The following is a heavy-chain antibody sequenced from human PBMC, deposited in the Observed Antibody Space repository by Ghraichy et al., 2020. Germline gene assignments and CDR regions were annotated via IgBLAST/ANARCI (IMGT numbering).Heavy chain of an antibody. CDR2: IYSGGST. D-gene: IGHD2-15*01. J-gene: IGHJ3*02. CDR1: GFTVSSNY. CDR3: ARSRWPGDAFDI. Sequence: GESLNISCAASGFTVSSNYMSWVRQAPGKGLEWVSVIYSGGSTYYADSVKGRFTISRDNSKNTLYLQMNSLRAEDTAVYYCARSRWPGDAFDIWGQGTMVTVSS. V-gene: IGHV3-53*01.